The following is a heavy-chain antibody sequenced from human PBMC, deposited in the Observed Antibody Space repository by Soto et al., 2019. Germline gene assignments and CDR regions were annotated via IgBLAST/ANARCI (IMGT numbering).Heavy chain of an antibody. J-gene: IGHJ4*02. Sequence: GGRLRLSCAASGFTFSSYAMSWVRQAPGKGLEWVSVISDRDGSTYFADSVEGRLTISRDDSKSTLYLQMNGLRGDDTAIYYCAKAISDYYAPSDYWGQGTQVTVSS. D-gene: IGHD3-22*01. CDR2: ISDRDGST. V-gene: IGHV3-23*01. CDR1: GFTFSSYA. CDR3: AKAISDYYAPSDY.